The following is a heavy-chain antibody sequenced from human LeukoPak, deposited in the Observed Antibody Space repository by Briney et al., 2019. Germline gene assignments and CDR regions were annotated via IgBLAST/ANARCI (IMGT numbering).Heavy chain of an antibody. CDR1: GFTLSRYI. CDR3: AKGRGSSWTEYFQH. D-gene: IGHD6-13*01. CDR2: ISNDSRYI. V-gene: IGHV3-21*04. Sequence: GGSLRLSRIASGFTLSRYIMNWVRQAPGKGLEWVASISNDSRYIYYSDSVKGRFTISRDNAENTVYLQMNSLRAEDTAVYYCAKGRGSSWTEYFQHWGQGTLVTVSS. J-gene: IGHJ1*01.